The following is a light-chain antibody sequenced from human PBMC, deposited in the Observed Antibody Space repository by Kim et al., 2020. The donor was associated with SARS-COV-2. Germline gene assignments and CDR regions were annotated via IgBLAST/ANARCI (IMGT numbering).Light chain of an antibody. Sequence: IVSTQSPATLSVSPGERATLSCRASQSVSSNLAWYQQKLGQAPRLLIYGASTRATGLPARFSGSGSGTEFTLSISSLQSEDFAVYYCQKYNNWPQTFGQGTKVDI. CDR3: QKYNNWPQT. V-gene: IGKV3-15*01. CDR2: GAS. J-gene: IGKJ1*01. CDR1: QSVSSN.